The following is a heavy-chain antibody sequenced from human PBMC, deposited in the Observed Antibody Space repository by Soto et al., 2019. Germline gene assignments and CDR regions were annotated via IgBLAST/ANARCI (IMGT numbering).Heavy chain of an antibody. CDR3: ARPSSGYSSGAFDI. J-gene: IGHJ3*02. CDR1: GGSINSGGYY. V-gene: IGHV4-31*03. D-gene: IGHD3-22*01. Sequence: QVQLQESGPGLVKPSQTLSLTCSVSGGSINSGGYYWSWIRQHPGKGLEWIGYIYYSGSTYYNPSLKSRVTISVDTSKNQFSPRLSSVTAADTAVYYCARPSSGYSSGAFDIWGQGTMVTVSS. CDR2: IYYSGST.